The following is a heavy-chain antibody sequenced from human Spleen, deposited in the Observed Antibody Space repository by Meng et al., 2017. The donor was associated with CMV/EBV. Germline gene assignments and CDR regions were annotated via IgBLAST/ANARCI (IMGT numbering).Heavy chain of an antibody. CDR2: ISSGGSII. Sequence: CAASRFNFSDYYMSWIRQAPGKGLEWIAYISSGGSIIHYAASVKGRFTISRDNAKNSLYLQMSSLRVEDTAIYYCARHSTEATISDSWGRGTLVTVSS. V-gene: IGHV3-11*04. CDR3: ARHSTEATISDS. J-gene: IGHJ5*01. D-gene: IGHD5-12*01. CDR1: RFNFSDYY.